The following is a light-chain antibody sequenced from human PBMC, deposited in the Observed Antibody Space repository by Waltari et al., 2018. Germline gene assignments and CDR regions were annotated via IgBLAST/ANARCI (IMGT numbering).Light chain of an antibody. Sequence: QSALTQPRSVSGSPGQSVTISCTGTSSDVGGYYYVSWYQQHPGKAPKIILYDVTQRPSGVPGRFSGSKSGNTASLTISGLQAEDEADYYCCSYADTYTAVFGGGTKVTVL. CDR2: DVT. J-gene: IGLJ3*02. CDR1: SSDVGGYYY. CDR3: CSYADTYTAV. V-gene: IGLV2-11*01.